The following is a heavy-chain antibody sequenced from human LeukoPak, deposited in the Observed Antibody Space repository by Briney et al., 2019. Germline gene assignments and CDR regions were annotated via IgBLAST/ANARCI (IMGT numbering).Heavy chain of an antibody. Sequence: GGSLRLSCAAPGFTLSSAWMPWVRQPPGKGLVWVSRIHSDGRTTIYADSVKGRFTISRDNAKNTLYLQMNSLRADDTAIYYCVRDHYYSMDVWGKGTTVTISS. CDR3: VRDHYYSMDV. V-gene: IGHV3-74*01. CDR2: IHSDGRTT. J-gene: IGHJ6*03. CDR1: GFTLSSAW.